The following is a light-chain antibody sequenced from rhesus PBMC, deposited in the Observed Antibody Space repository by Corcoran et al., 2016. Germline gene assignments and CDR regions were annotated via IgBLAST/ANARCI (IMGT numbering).Light chain of an antibody. CDR3: QQHNSYPWT. J-gene: IGKJ1*01. CDR1: QGISSW. CDR2: AAS. V-gene: IGKV1-33*02. Sequence: DIQMTQSPSSLSASVGDRVTITCQASQGISSWLAWYQQKPGKGPKLLICAASSLQSGVPSRFSVSGSGTDFTLTISSLQPEDFATYYCQQHNSYPWTFGQGTKVEIK.